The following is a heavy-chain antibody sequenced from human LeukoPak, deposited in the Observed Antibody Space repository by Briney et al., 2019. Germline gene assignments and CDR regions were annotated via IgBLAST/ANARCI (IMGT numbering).Heavy chain of an antibody. CDR2: ISGSGGST. CDR3: AKDPYGSGSTNWFNP. J-gene: IGHJ5*02. V-gene: IGHV3-23*01. Sequence: GESLRLSCAASGFTFSIYGMGWVRQAPGKGLEWVSKISGSGGSTYYADSVKGRFTISRDNSKNTVYLQMNSLRAEDTAVYYCAKDPYGSGSTNWFNPWGQGTLVTVSS. D-gene: IGHD3-10*01. CDR1: GFTFSIYG.